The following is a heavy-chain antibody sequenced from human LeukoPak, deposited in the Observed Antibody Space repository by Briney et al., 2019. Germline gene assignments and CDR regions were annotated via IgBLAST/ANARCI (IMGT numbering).Heavy chain of an antibody. V-gene: IGHV4-59*08. J-gene: IGHJ4*02. CDR2: ICYSGGT. CDR1: GGSISSYY. CDR3: ARLPYYYDSSGYSYYFDY. Sequence: PSETLTLTCTVSGGSISSYYWSWIRQPPGKGLEWIGYICYSGGTNYKPSLKSRVTISVDTSKNQFSLKLSSVTAADTAVYYCARLPYYYDSSGYSYYFDYWGQGTLVTVSS. D-gene: IGHD3-22*01.